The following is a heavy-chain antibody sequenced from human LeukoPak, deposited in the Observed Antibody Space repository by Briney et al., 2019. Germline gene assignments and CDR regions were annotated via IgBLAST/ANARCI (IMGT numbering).Heavy chain of an antibody. D-gene: IGHD6-6*01. J-gene: IGHJ4*02. Sequence: GGSLRLSCADSGFTFSGHWMDWVRQAAGKGLEWLANIKEDGSVKNYVDSVKGRFTISRDNAKNSLYLQMNSLRAEDTAVYYCMAESSSPWEGYWGQGTLVTVSS. CDR2: IKEDGSVK. CDR3: MAESSSPWEGY. CDR1: GFTFSGHW. V-gene: IGHV3-7*01.